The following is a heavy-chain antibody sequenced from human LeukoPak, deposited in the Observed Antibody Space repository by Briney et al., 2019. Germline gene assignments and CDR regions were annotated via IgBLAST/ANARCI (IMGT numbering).Heavy chain of an antibody. Sequence: PSGTLSLTCAVSGDSISSRHWWNWVRQSPGKGLEWIGEIYHSGSTTYNPSLESRVTISLDKSKNDFSLNLSSVTAADTAVYYCARGKMQLLSSSYLDYWGQGTLVTVSS. V-gene: IGHV4-4*02. CDR1: GDSISSRHW. CDR2: IYHSGST. J-gene: IGHJ4*02. D-gene: IGHD5-18*01. CDR3: ARGKMQLLSSSYLDY.